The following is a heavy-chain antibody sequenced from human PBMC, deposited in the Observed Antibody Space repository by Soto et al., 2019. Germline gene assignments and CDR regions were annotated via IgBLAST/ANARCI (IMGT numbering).Heavy chain of an antibody. CDR1: GGSISNSNW. CDR3: AHRPIVGAAI. D-gene: IGHD1-26*01. Sequence: QVQLQESGPGLVKPSGTLSLTCGVFGGSISNSNWWTWVRQPPGKGLEWIGEIYHSGSTNYNSSLLSRVTISLDKVNNQFSLKLTSVTAADTAVYYCAHRPIVGAAIWGQGPLVTVSS. V-gene: IGHV4-4*02. CDR2: IYHSGST. J-gene: IGHJ4*02.